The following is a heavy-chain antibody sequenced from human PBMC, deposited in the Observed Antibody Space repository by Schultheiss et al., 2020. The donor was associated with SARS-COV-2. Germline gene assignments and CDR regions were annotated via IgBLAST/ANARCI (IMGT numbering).Heavy chain of an antibody. V-gene: IGHV4-4*02. CDR2: INHSGST. CDR3: ARADVLRYYFDY. Sequence: SETLSLTCTVSGGSISSSNWWGWIRQPPGKGLEWSGEINHSGSTNYNPSLKSRVTISVDTSKKQFSLKMSSVTAADAAVYYCARADVLRYYFDYWGQGNLVTVSS. J-gene: IGHJ4*02. D-gene: IGHD3-3*01. CDR1: GGSISSSNW.